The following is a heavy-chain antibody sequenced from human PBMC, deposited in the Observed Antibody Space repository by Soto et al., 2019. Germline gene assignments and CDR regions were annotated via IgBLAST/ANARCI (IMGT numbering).Heavy chain of an antibody. V-gene: IGHV4-4*07. CDR3: ARDSVAATGTLYYYYYGMDV. J-gene: IGHJ6*02. CDR1: GGSISGYY. D-gene: IGHD6-19*01. CDR2: IYTSGST. Sequence: SETLSLTCTVSGGSISGYYWSWIRQPAGKGLEWIGRIYTSGSTNYNPSLKSRVTMSVDTSKNQFSLKLSSVTAADPAVYYCARDSVAATGTLYYYYYGMDVWGQGTTVTVSS.